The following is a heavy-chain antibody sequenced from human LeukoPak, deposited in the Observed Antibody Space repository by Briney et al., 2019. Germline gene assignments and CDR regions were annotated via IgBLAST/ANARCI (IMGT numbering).Heavy chain of an antibody. Sequence: GGSLRLSCAASGFIFSSYAMSWVRQAPGKGLEWVSHISASGGTIYYADSVKGRFTISRDNSKNTLYLQMNSLRAEDTALYYCAKQRGNFDSWGQGTLVTVSS. V-gene: IGHV3-23*01. D-gene: IGHD1-26*01. CDR3: AKQRGNFDS. J-gene: IGHJ4*02. CDR2: ISASGGTI. CDR1: GFIFSSYA.